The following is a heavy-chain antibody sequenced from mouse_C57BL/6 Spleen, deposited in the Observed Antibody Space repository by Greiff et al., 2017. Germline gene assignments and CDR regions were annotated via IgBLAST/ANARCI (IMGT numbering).Heavy chain of an antibody. CDR3: ARRGTTVYAMDY. CDR1: GYTFTSYW. Sequence: QVQLQQPGAELVKPGASVKMSCKASGYTFTSYWITWVKQRPGQGLEWIGDISPGSGSTNYNEKFKSKATLTVDTSSSTAYMQLSSLTSEDSAVYYCARRGTTVYAMDYWGQGTSVTVSS. D-gene: IGHD1-1*01. J-gene: IGHJ4*01. V-gene: IGHV1-55*01. CDR2: ISPGSGST.